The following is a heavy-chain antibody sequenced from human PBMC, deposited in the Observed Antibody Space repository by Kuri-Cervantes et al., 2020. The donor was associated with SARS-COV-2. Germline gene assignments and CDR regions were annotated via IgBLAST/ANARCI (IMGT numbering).Heavy chain of an antibody. CDR3: ARDGIVVVPAATYYHMDV. J-gene: IGHJ6*03. V-gene: IGHV1-18*01. D-gene: IGHD2-2*01. CDR2: MNPNSGNT. Sequence: ASVKVSCKASGYTFTSYDINWVRQATGQGLEWMGWMNPNSGNTGYAQKLQGRVTMTTDTSTSTAYMELRSLRSDDTAVYYCARDGIVVVPAATYYHMDVWGKGTTVTVSS. CDR1: GYTFTSYD.